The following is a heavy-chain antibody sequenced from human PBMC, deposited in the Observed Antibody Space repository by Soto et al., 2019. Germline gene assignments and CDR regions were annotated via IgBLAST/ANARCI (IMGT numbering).Heavy chain of an antibody. V-gene: IGHV4-59*02. D-gene: IGHD6-13*01. Sequence: PSETLSLTCFVSGGSVTSHHWSWIRQFPGQGLEWIAYTSYTGNTNYNPSLKSRVTISEDTSKSQFSLKVNSMTVADTAVYYCARYRREAVAGYTLDNWGQGILVTVSS. CDR2: TSYTGNT. CDR1: GGSVTSHH. J-gene: IGHJ4*02. CDR3: ARYRREAVAGYTLDN.